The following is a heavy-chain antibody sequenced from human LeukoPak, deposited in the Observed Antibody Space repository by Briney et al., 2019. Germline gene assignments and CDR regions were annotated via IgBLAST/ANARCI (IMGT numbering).Heavy chain of an antibody. CDR3: ARVSVRDYYGSGSYGY. J-gene: IGHJ4*02. V-gene: IGHV1-8*01. D-gene: IGHD3-10*01. CDR2: MNPNSGNT. Sequence: ASVKVSCKASGYTFTSYDINWVRQATGQGLEWMEWMNPNSGNTGYAQKFQGRVTMTRNTSISTAYMELSSLRSEDTAVYYCARVSVRDYYGSGSYGYWGQGTLVTVYS. CDR1: GYTFTSYD.